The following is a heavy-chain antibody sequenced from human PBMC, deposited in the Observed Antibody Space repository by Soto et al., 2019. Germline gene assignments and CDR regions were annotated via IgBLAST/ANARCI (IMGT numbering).Heavy chain of an antibody. J-gene: IGHJ4*02. CDR1: GFTFRNYV. Sequence: QVQLVESGGGVVQPGSSLRLSCAASGFTFRNYVMHWVRQAPGKGLEWVAVIGYDGSNIHYADSVKGRFTISRDNSKNTLYLQMNSLRAAATAVYYCAKDSCYCTNTRCPCLVVVFGSWGQGSLVTVSS. CDR2: IGYDGSNI. D-gene: IGHD2-2*01. V-gene: IGHV3-30*18. CDR3: AKDSCYCTNTRCPCLVVVFGS.